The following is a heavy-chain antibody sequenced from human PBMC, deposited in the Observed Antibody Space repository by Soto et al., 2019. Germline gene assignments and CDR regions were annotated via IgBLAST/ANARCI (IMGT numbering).Heavy chain of an antibody. J-gene: IGHJ2*01. Sequence: DVQLLESGGGLVQPGGSLRLSCAASGFTFRSYAMSWVRQAPGKGLEWVSGISGSGISTHYADSVKGRFTVSRDNSKNTLYLKMNSLSAEDTAVYNCAKEPVGPDWYFDLWGRGTLVTVSS. CDR3: AKEPVGPDWYFDL. CDR2: ISGSGIST. CDR1: GFTFRSYA. V-gene: IGHV3-23*01.